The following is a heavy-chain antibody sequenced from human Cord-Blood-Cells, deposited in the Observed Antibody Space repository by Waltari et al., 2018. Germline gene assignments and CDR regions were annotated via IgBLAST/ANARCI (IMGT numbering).Heavy chain of an antibody. D-gene: IGHD2-2*01. Sequence: QVQLVQSGSELKKPGASVKVSCKASGYTFTSYAMNWVRQAPGKGLEWMGWINTNPGNPTDAQGFTGRFVFSLDTSVSTAYLQISSLKAEDTAVYYCAQGCSSTSCPMPHFDYWGQGTLVTVSS. J-gene: IGHJ4*02. CDR3: AQGCSSTSCPMPHFDY. V-gene: IGHV7-4-1*02. CDR2: INTNPGNP. CDR1: GYTFTSYA.